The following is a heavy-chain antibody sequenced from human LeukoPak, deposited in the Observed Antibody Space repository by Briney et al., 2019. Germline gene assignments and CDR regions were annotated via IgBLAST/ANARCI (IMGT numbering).Heavy chain of an antibody. V-gene: IGHV3-23*01. J-gene: IGHJ4*02. Sequence: PGGSLRLSCAASGFTFSSYAMSWVRQAPGKGLEWVSAISGSGGSTYYADSVKGRFTISRDNSKNTLYLQMNSLRAEDTAVYYCTLIQGWGSGSYYLDYWGQGTLVTVSS. CDR2: ISGSGGST. CDR1: GFTFSSYA. D-gene: IGHD3-10*01. CDR3: TLIQGWGSGSYYLDY.